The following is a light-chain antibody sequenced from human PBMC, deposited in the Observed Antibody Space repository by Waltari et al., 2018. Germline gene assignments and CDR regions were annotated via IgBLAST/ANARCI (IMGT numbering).Light chain of an antibody. Sequence: DIQMTQSPSSLSASVGDRVTITCRASQSINNYLNWYQQKPGKAPNLLIYAASSLHSRVPSRFSGSGSGTDFTLTISSLQADDVATYYCQQSSSTPQDAFGQGTKLEIK. CDR3: QQSSSTPQDA. CDR2: AAS. J-gene: IGKJ2*01. CDR1: QSINNY. V-gene: IGKV1-39*01.